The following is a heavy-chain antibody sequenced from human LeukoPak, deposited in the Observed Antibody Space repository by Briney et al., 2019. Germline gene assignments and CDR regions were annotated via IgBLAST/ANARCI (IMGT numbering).Heavy chain of an antibody. J-gene: IGHJ5*02. CDR1: GFTFSSYA. CDR2: ISGSGGST. V-gene: IGHV3-23*01. CDR3: AKARYTYGSGWFDP. Sequence: GGSLRLSCAASGFTFSSYAMSWVRQAPGKGLEWVSAISGSGGSTYYADSVKGRFSISRDNSRNTLYLQINSLRDDDTAVYYCAKARYTYGSGWFDPWGQGTLVIVSS. D-gene: IGHD5-18*01.